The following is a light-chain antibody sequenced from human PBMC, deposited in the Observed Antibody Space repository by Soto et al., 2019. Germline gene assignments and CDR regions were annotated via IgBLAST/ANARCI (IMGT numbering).Light chain of an antibody. CDR3: QQTHTTFT. J-gene: IGKJ4*01. Sequence: DIQMTQFPSTQSASVGDRVIITCRASQSISSWLAWYQQKPGKAPNLLIYKASSLASGVPSRFSGSGFGTEFTLTISSLQPDDIATYYCQQTHTTFTFGGGTTVEIK. CDR1: QSISSW. CDR2: KAS. V-gene: IGKV1-5*03.